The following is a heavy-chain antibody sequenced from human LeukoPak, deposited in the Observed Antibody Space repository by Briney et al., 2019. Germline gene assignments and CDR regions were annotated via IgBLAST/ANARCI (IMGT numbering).Heavy chain of an antibody. J-gene: IGHJ4*02. V-gene: IGHV3-23*01. CDR3: TKPLARYDSSGYYPGYFDS. D-gene: IGHD3-22*01. Sequence: GGSLRLSCTASGFTFRNYGMNWVRQAPGKGLEWVSGLVMSGGTANYADSVKGRFTISRDNSKNTLYLRMNSLRAEDTAVYYCTKPLARYDSSGYYPGYFDSWGQGTLVTVSS. CDR2: LVMSGGTA. CDR1: GFTFRNYG.